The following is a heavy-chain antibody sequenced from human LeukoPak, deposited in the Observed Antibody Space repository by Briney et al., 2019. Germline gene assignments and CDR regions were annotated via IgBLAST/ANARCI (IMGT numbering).Heavy chain of an antibody. V-gene: IGHV3-53*01. J-gene: IGHJ6*02. D-gene: IGHD3-16*01. CDR1: GFSVSSKY. CDR2: MYSGGST. Sequence: GGSLRLSCAASGFSVSSKYMSRVRQAPGKGLEWVSVMYSGGSTYYAASVKGRFTISRDNSKNTVYLQMNSLRVEDTAVYYCARGTVWRLGSFGMDVWGQGTTVTVSS. CDR3: ARGTVWRLGSFGMDV.